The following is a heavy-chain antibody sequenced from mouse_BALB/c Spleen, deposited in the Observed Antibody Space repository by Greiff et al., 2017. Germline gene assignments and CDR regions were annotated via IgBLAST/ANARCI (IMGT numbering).Heavy chain of an antibody. CDR3: ARHYDYDRLDWFAY. J-gene: IGHJ3*01. V-gene: IGHV2-6-4*01. CDR1: GFSLSRYS. D-gene: IGHD2-4*01. Sequence: VQLVESGPGLVAPSQSLSITCTVSGFSLSRYSVHWVRQPPGKGLEWLGMIWGGGSTDYNSALKSRLSISKDNSKSQVFLKMNSLQTDDTAMYYCARHYDYDRLDWFAYWGQGTLVTVSA. CDR2: IWGGGST.